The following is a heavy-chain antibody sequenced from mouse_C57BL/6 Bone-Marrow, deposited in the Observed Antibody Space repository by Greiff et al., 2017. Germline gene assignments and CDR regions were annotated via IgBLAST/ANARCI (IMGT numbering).Heavy chain of an antibody. CDR2: ISSGGSYT. D-gene: IGHD1-1*01. V-gene: IGHV5-6*01. J-gene: IGHJ3*01. CDR1: GFTFSSYG. CDR3: ERPYYGSSPFAY. Sequence: EVKLVESGGDLVKPGGSLKLSCAASGFTFSSYGMSWVRQTPDKRLEWVATISSGGSYTYYPDSVKGRFTISRDNAKNTLYLQMSSLKSEDTAMYYCERPYYGSSPFAYWGQGTLVTVSA.